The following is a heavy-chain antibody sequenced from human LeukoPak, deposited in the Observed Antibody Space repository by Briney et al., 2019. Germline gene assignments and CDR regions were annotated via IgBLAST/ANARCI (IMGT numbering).Heavy chain of an antibody. CDR3: ARDGSGSYSSFFDY. V-gene: IGHV3-30-3*01. CDR1: GFTFSSYA. J-gene: IGHJ4*02. Sequence: GGSLRRSCAASGFTFSSYAMHWVRQAPGKGLEWVAVISYDGSNKYYADSVKGRFTISRDNSKNTLYLQMNSLRAEDTAVYYCARDGSGSYSSFFDYWSQGTLVTVSS. D-gene: IGHD3-10*01. CDR2: ISYDGSNK.